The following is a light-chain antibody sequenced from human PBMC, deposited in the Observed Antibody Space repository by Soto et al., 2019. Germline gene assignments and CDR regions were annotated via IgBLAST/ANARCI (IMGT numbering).Light chain of an antibody. V-gene: IGKV3-15*01. CDR3: QQYNNWPPDRT. J-gene: IGKJ1*01. CDR2: GAS. Sequence: EIVMKQSPATLSVSPGERATLSCRASTSVGSNLAGYQQKPGQAPRLLIYGASTRATGIPARFSGSGSGTAFTLTISSLQSEDFAIYVCQQYNNWPPDRTFGQGTKVEIK. CDR1: TSVGSN.